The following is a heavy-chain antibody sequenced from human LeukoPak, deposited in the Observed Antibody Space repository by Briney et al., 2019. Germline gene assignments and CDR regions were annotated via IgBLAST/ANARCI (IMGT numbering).Heavy chain of an antibody. CDR2: MNPNSGNT. CDR1: GYTFTSYD. Sequence: ASVKVSCKASGYTFTSYDINWVRQATGQGLEWMGWMNPNSGNTGYAQKFQGRVTITRNTSISTAYMELSSLRSEDTAVYYCARAPRITMVRGVIYWSDPWAQGTLATVSS. CDR3: ARAPRITMVRGVIYWSDP. V-gene: IGHV1-8*03. J-gene: IGHJ5*02. D-gene: IGHD3-10*01.